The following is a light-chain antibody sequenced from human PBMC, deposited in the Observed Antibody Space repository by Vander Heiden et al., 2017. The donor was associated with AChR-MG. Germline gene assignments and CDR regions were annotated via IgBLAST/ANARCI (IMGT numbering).Light chain of an antibody. Sequence: EIVMTQSPATLSVSPGERATLSCRASQSVSSNMAWYQQKPGQAPRLLIYGAATRATGIPARFSGSGSGTEFTLTISSLQSDSFAVYDCQQDNHWPETFGQGTKVEIK. CDR2: GAA. CDR3: QQDNHWPET. J-gene: IGKJ1*01. CDR1: QSVSSN. V-gene: IGKV3-15*01.